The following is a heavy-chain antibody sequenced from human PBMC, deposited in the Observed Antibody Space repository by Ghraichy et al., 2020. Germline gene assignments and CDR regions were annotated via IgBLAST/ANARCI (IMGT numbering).Heavy chain of an antibody. V-gene: IGHV1-69*06. CDR1: GDTFTRYA. J-gene: IGHJ6*02. D-gene: IGHD1-14*01. CDR3: ASGTAGDYYYYALDA. CDR2: IIPLFGTS. Sequence: SVKVSCKASGDTFTRYAFSWVRQAPGQGLEWMGGIIPLFGTSNYAQKFQGRVTITADKSTTTAYMELTSLRSEDTAVYYCASGTAGDYYYYALDAWGQGTAVTVSS.